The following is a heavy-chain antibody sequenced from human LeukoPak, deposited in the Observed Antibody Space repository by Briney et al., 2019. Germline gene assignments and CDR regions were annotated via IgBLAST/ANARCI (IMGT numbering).Heavy chain of an antibody. CDR2: ISSRSSYT. D-gene: IGHD3-10*01. V-gene: IGHV3-21*05. J-gene: IGHJ4*02. Sequence: PGGSLRLSCAASGFTFSSYSMNWVRQAPGKGLEWVSYISSRSSYTDNAGSVRGRFTISRDNDENSLYLQMNSLRADDTAVYYCAREHVLEWFGGSYRGGFDLWGQGTLVTVSS. CDR1: GFTFSSYS. CDR3: AREHVLEWFGGSYRGGFDL.